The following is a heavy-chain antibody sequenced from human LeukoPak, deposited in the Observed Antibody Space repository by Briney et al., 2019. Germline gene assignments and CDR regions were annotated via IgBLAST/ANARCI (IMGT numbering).Heavy chain of an antibody. J-gene: IGHJ4*02. V-gene: IGHV1-3*01. CDR3: ARDLGYCTNGVCHTRFDY. CDR1: GYTFTSYA. Sequence: ASVKVSCKASGYTFTSYAMHWVRQAPGQRLEWMGWINAGNGNTKYSQKFQGRVTITRDTSASTAYMELSSLRSEDTAVYYCARDLGYCTNGVCHTRFDYWGQGTLSPSPQ. D-gene: IGHD2-8*01. CDR2: INAGNGNT.